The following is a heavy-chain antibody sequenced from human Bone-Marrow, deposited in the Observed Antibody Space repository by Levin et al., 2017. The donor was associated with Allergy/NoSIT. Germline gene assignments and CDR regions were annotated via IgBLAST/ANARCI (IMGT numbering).Heavy chain of an antibody. Sequence: GGSLRLSCAASGFTFSSYAMHWVRQAPGKGLEWVAVISYDGSNKYYADSVKGRFTISRDNSKNTLYLQMNSLRAEDTAVYYCARIFIGAESIAAAGTILVPFDYWGQGTLVTVSS. CDR2: ISYDGSNK. CDR1: GFTFSSYA. CDR3: ARIFIGAESIAAAGTILVPFDY. V-gene: IGHV3-30*04. J-gene: IGHJ4*02. D-gene: IGHD6-13*01.